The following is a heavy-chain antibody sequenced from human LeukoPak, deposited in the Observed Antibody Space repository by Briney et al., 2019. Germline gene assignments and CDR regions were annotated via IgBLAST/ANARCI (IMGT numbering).Heavy chain of an antibody. D-gene: IGHD6-13*01. CDR2: INSDGSST. Sequence: GGSLRLSCAASGFTFSSYWMHWVRQAPGKGLVWVSRINSDGSSTSYADSVKGRFTISRDNAKNTLYLQMNSLRAEDTAVYYCAREWSSPSPAYYYYYGMDVWGQGTTVTVSS. J-gene: IGHJ6*02. CDR3: AREWSSPSPAYYYYYGMDV. V-gene: IGHV3-74*01. CDR1: GFTFSSYW.